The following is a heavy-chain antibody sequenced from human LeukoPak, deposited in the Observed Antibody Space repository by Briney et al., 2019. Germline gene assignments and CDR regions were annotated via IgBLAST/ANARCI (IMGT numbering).Heavy chain of an antibody. D-gene: IGHD3-22*01. CDR3: ARGITMKEVQH. CDR1: GGTFSSYA. Sequence: GASVKVSCKASGGTFSSYAISWVRQAPGQGLEWMGRIIPILGIANYAQKFQGRVTITADKSTSTAYMELSSLRSEDTAVYYCARGITMKEVQHWGQGTLVTVSS. CDR2: IIPILGIA. V-gene: IGHV1-69*04. J-gene: IGHJ1*01.